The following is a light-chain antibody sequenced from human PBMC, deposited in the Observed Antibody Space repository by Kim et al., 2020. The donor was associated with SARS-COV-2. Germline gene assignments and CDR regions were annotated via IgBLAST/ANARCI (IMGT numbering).Light chain of an antibody. V-gene: IGKV1-5*03. Sequence: DIQMTQSPSTLSASVGDRVTITCRASQSISGWLAWYQQKPGKAPKLLISRASSLQSGVPSRFSGSDSGAEFSLTISSLQPDDFATYYCQQYNDYPLTCGGGTKVDIK. CDR3: QQYNDYPLT. CDR2: RAS. J-gene: IGKJ4*01. CDR1: QSISGW.